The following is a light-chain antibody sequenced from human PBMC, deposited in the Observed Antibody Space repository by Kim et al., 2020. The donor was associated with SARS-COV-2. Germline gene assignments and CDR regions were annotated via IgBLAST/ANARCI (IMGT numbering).Light chain of an antibody. V-gene: IGKV1-39*01. CDR3: QQSYITPFT. Sequence: ASVGDRVTITCRTTQSISSHLNWYQQKPGRAPKRLISAASTVQGGVPSRFSGSGSETDFTLTISSLQPEDFATYFCQQSYITPFTFGPGTKVDIK. J-gene: IGKJ3*01. CDR2: AAS. CDR1: QSISSH.